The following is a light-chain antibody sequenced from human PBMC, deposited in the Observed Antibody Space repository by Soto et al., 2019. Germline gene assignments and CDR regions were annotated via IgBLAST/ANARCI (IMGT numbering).Light chain of an antibody. J-gene: IGKJ4*01. CDR1: QSVSSN. Sequence: EIVMTQSPATLSVSPGEIATLSCRASQSVSSNLAWYQQKPGQAPSLLIYGASTRATGTPARLSGSGSGTELTLTISSMKSEDFEVYYCQQYIRWPLTFGGGTKVDIK. CDR2: GAS. V-gene: IGKV3-15*01. CDR3: QQYIRWPLT.